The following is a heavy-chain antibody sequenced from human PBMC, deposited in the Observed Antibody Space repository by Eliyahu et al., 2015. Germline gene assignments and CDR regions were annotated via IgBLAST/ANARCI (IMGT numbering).Heavy chain of an antibody. V-gene: IGHV3-15*01. CDR2: IKSKTDGGTA. D-gene: IGHD3-22*01. J-gene: IGHJ4*02. CDR1: XFXFXXAW. Sequence: EVQLVESGGGLVKPGGSLRLSCAASXFXFXXAWMSWVRQAPGKGLEGXGRIKSKTDGGTADYAXPVKGRFTISRDDSKDTLYLQMNSLKTEDTAVYYCTTGRGSGYYKYYFDYWGQGTLVTVSS. CDR3: TTGRGSGYYKYYFDY.